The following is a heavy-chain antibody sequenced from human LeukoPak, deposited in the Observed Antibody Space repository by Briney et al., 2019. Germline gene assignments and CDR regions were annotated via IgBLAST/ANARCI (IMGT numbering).Heavy chain of an antibody. CDR1: GFTFSSYS. CDR3: ARVPHFGVVIMVYFDY. D-gene: IGHD3-3*01. Sequence: GGSLRLSCAAAGFTFSSYSMNWVRQASGKGLEWVSSISSSSSYIYYADAVKGRFTISTDNTKNSLYLQMNSLRAEDTAGYYCARVPHFGVVIMVYFDYWGQRTLVTVSS. J-gene: IGHJ4*02. CDR2: ISSSSSYI. V-gene: IGHV3-21*01.